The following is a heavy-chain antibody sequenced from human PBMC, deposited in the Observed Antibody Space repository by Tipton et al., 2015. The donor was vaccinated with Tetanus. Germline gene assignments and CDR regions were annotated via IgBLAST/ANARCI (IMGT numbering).Heavy chain of an antibody. CDR2: INIHGDTT. CDR1: GFTFNHYE. V-gene: IGHV3-48*03. CDR3: GRDRASSATGIDH. Sequence: SLRLSCATSGFTFNHYEMTWVRQAPGKGLEWVSTINIHGDTTHYADSVKGRFTISRDSDKKSVSLQMNSLRAEDTAVYFCGRDRASSATGIDHWGQGSLVTVSS. D-gene: IGHD6-13*01. J-gene: IGHJ4*02.